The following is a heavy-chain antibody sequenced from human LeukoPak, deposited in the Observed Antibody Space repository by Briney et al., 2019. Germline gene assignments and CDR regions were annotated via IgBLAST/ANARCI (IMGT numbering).Heavy chain of an antibody. D-gene: IGHD5-12*01. CDR2: ILYSGTT. J-gene: IGHJ4*02. CDR1: GGSISSYY. V-gene: IGHV4-59*08. CDR3: ARMGGYSGYATH. Sequence: KASETLSLTCTVSGGSISSYYWSWIRQPPGKELEWIGYILYSGTTNSNPSLKSRVTISVDTSKNQISLKLSSVTAADTAVYYCARMGGYSGYATHWGQGTLVTVSS.